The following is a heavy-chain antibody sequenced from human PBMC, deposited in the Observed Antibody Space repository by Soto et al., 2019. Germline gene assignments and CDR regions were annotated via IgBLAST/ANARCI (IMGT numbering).Heavy chain of an antibody. Sequence: GGSLRLSCAASGFTFSSYAMHWVRQAPGKGLEWVAVISYDGSNKYYADSVKGRFTISRDNSKNTLYLQMNSLRAEDTAVYYCARCGTYRNYDDRMDVWGQGTTVTVSS. CDR2: ISYDGSNK. D-gene: IGHD4-4*01. J-gene: IGHJ6*02. CDR1: GFTFSSYA. V-gene: IGHV3-30-3*01. CDR3: ARCGTYRNYDDRMDV.